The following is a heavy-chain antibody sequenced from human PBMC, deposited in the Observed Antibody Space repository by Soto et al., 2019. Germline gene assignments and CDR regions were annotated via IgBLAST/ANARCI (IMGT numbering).Heavy chain of an antibody. D-gene: IGHD3-10*01. V-gene: IGHV1-8*01. CDR2: MSPSSGNT. J-gene: IGHJ6*02. CDR3: ARVGGQLFGDHGMDV. Sequence: QVQLVQSGAEVKKPGASVKVSCKASGYTFTTYEINWVRQVPGQGLELMGWMSPSSGNTGYVDQFRGRVTMTSNTSMTTAYMELSSLRSEDTAVYYCARVGGQLFGDHGMDVWGQGTTVTVSS. CDR1: GYTFTTYE.